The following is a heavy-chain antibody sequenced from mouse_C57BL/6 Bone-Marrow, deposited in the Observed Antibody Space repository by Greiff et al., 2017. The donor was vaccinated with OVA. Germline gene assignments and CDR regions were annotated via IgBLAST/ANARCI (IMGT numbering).Heavy chain of an antibody. CDR3: AREAIYYGNYLDY. V-gene: IGHV1-53*01. CDR2: INPSNGGT. Sequence: VQLQQPGTELVKPGASVKLSCNASGYTFTSYWMHWVKQRPGQGLEWIGNINPSNGGTNYNEKFKSKATLTVDKSSSTAYMQLSSLTSEDSAVYYCAREAIYYGNYLDYWGQGTTLTVSS. D-gene: IGHD2-1*01. J-gene: IGHJ2*01. CDR1: GYTFTSYW.